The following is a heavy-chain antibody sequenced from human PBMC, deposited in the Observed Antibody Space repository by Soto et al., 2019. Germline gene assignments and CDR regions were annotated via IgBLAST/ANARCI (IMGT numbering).Heavy chain of an antibody. D-gene: IGHD2-2*01. CDR2: IIPIFGTA. V-gene: IGHV1-69*13. J-gene: IGHJ6*02. Sequence: SVKVSCKASGGTFSSYAISWVRQAPGQGLEWMGGIIPIFGTANYAQKFQGRVTITADESTSTAYMELSSLRSEDTAVYYCARGINIVVVTAAPMDVWGQGTTVTVSS. CDR3: ARGINIVVVTAAPMDV. CDR1: GGTFSSYA.